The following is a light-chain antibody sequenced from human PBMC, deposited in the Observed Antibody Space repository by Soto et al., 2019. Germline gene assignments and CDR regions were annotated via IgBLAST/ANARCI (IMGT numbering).Light chain of an antibody. J-gene: IGKJ2*01. CDR2: GSS. Sequence: EVELTQSPGTLSLSPGERATLSCRASQSVSNNYLAWYQQKPGQSPKLLIFGSSDRATGIPDRFSGSGSGTDFTLTISSLEPEDFAVYYCQQYGSSPPYTFGQGTKLEIK. CDR1: QSVSNNY. CDR3: QQYGSSPPYT. V-gene: IGKV3-20*01.